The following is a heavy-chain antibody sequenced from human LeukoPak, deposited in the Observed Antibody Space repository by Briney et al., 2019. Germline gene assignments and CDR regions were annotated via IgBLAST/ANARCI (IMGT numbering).Heavy chain of an antibody. V-gene: IGHV4-59*08. J-gene: IGHJ5*02. CDR1: GDSVSSYY. D-gene: IGHD2-21*02. CDR3: ARLQVYCGGDCYPRWFDP. Sequence: SETLSLTCTVSGDSVSSYYWGWIRQPPGKGMEWIAYIYYSGITNYNPSLKRRVTISLDTPKNQISLKLSSVTAADAAVYYCARLQVYCGGDCYPRWFDPWGQGTLVTVSS. CDR2: IYYSGIT.